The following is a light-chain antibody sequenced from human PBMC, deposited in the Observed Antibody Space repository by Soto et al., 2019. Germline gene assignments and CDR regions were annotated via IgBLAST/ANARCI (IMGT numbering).Light chain of an antibody. V-gene: IGKV1-33*01. CDR2: DAS. CDR1: QYINIY. J-gene: IGKJ5*01. Sequence: IQMTPYPSSLFASVLDIVTITGQATQYINIYLNWYQQKPGKAPNLLIYDASNLEIGVPSRFSGSGSGTHFTFTISSLQTEDIGTYYCQQYDILPITFGRGTRLEIK. CDR3: QQYDILPIT.